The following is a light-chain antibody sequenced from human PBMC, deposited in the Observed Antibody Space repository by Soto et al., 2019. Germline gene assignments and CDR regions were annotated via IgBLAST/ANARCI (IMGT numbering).Light chain of an antibody. Sequence: DVQMTQSPSSVSASVGDRVTITCRASQSISSWLAWYQQKPGRAPKLLIYAASTFQSGVPARFSGSGSGTDFTLTISSMQPEDFATYYCQQANSFPTFGTGTKVDIK. CDR3: QQANSFPT. CDR1: QSISSW. J-gene: IGKJ3*01. CDR2: AAS. V-gene: IGKV1-12*01.